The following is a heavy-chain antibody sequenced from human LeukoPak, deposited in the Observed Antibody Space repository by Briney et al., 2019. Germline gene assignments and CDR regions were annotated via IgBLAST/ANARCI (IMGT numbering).Heavy chain of an antibody. CDR3: AKEGWGYNDGRGSFDY. J-gene: IGHJ4*02. V-gene: IGHV4-39*02. CDR2: IYYSGST. CDR1: GGSISSRSHH. Sequence: SETLSLTCTVSGGSISSRSHHWGWIRQPPGKGLEWIGNIYYSGSTFYNPSLKSRVTISVDTSQEQFSLKLSSVTAADTAVYYCAKEGWGYNDGRGSFDYWGQGTLVTVSS. D-gene: IGHD3-22*01.